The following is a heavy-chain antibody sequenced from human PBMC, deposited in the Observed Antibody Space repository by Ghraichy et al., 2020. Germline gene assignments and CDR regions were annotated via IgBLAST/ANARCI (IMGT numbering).Heavy chain of an antibody. V-gene: IGHV4-31*03. J-gene: IGHJ5*01. Sequence: SETLSLTCTASGTSMNSGGYYWTWIRQRPGEGLEWIGFIYYSGSTYYNPSLESRLRISIDTSKNQFSLRLAPVTPADTAIYFCARDRGYRGSGTKNWFDSWGQGTLVTVSS. CDR1: GTSMNSGGYY. CDR2: IYYSGST. D-gene: IGHD5-12*01. CDR3: ARDRGYRGSGTKNWFDS.